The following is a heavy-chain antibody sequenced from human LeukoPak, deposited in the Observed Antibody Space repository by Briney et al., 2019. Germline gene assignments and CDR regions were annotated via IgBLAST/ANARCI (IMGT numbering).Heavy chain of an antibody. V-gene: IGHV4-34*01. CDR1: GGSFSGYY. Sequence: SSETLSLTCAVYGGSFSGYYWSWIRQPPGKGLEWIGEINHSGSTNYNPSLKSRVTISVDTSKNQFSLKLSSVTAADTAVYYCARQRRTMVRGVTTPRSYYYYMDVWSKGTTVTISS. CDR3: ARQRRTMVRGVTTPRSYYYYMDV. D-gene: IGHD3-10*01. CDR2: INHSGST. J-gene: IGHJ6*03.